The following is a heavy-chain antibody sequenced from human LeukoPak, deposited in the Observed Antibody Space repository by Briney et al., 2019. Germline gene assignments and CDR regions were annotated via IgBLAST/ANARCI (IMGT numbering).Heavy chain of an antibody. CDR1: GGSISSYY. CDR3: ASHRDTAMVTSAFDI. Sequence: TTSETLSLTCTVSGGSISSYYWSWIRQPPGKGLEWIGYIYYSGSTNYNPSLKSRVTISVDTSKNQFSLKLSSVTAADTAVYYCASHRDTAMVTSAFDIWGQGTMVTVSS. D-gene: IGHD5-18*01. V-gene: IGHV4-59*01. CDR2: IYYSGST. J-gene: IGHJ3*02.